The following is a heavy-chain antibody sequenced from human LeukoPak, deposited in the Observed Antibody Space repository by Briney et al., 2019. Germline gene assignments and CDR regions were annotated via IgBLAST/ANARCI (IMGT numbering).Heavy chain of an antibody. CDR3: ARQGGITIFGVAQPGGAFDI. J-gene: IGHJ3*02. CDR2: IIPSFGTA. CDR1: GYTFTNFD. Sequence: ASVKVSCKASGYTFTNFDINWVRQAPGQGLEWMGEIIPSFGTANYAQKFQGRVTITTDESTSSAYMELSSLRSDDTAVYYCARQGGITIFGVAQPGGAFDIWGQGTAVTVSS. D-gene: IGHD3-3*01. V-gene: IGHV1-69*05.